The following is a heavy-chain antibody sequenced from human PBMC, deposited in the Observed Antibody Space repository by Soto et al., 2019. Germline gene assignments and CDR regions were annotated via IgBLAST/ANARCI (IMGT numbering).Heavy chain of an antibody. Sequence: PSETLSLTCTVSGGSISGSSYYWGWIRQPPGKGLEWIGSVYYNGNTYYDPSLKSRVTISVDTSRNQFSLKLSSVTAADTAVYYCARECTVATIGGGMDVWGQGTTVTGS. CDR1: GGSISGSSYY. CDR2: VYYNGNT. J-gene: IGHJ6*02. CDR3: ARECTVATIGGGMDV. D-gene: IGHD5-12*01. V-gene: IGHV4-39*02.